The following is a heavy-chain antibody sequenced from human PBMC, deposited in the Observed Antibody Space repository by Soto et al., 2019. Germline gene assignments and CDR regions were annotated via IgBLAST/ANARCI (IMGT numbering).Heavy chain of an antibody. J-gene: IGHJ6*02. CDR1: YSCNSSSNW. Sequence: SETLSIPCALSYSCNSSSNWWSWVRQPPGKGLDWIGEIYHSGSTNYNPSLKSRVTISVDKSKNQFSLKLSSVTTADTTVYYCAIDRIAGAGTAFNYGMDGWDQETTVTV. V-gene: IGHV4-4*02. CDR2: IYHSGST. D-gene: IGHD6-13*01. CDR3: AIDRIAGAGTAFNYGMDG.